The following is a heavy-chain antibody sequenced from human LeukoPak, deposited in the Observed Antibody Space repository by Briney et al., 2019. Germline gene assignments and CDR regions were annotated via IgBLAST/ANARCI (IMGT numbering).Heavy chain of an antibody. Sequence: SQTLSLTCVVSHYSISSGYYWGWIRQPPGKVLEWIGSTHHSGSTYYNPSLKSRVTISLDTTKNQFSLKLRSVTAADTAIYYCAGGIVGVHAYWGQGTLVTVSS. J-gene: IGHJ4*01. V-gene: IGHV4-38-2*01. D-gene: IGHD1-26*01. CDR2: THHSGST. CDR3: AGGIVGVHAY. CDR1: HYSISSGYY.